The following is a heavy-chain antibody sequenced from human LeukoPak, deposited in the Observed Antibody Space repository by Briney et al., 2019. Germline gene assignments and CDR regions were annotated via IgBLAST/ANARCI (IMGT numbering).Heavy chain of an antibody. J-gene: IGHJ4*02. CDR3: ATSALRGYSYGYVY. D-gene: IGHD5-18*01. CDR2: FDPEDGET. V-gene: IGHV1-24*01. CDR1: GYTFTSYG. Sequence: GASVKVSCKASGYTFTSYGISWVRQAPGKGLEWMGGFDPEDGETIYAQKFQGRVTMTEDTSTDTAYMELSSLRSEDTAVYYCATSALRGYSYGYVYWGQGTLVTVSS.